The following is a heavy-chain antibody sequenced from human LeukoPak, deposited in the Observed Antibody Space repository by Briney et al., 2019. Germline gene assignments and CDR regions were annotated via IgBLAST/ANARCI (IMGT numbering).Heavy chain of an antibody. J-gene: IGHJ6*03. CDR3: ARAVELWPDYYMDV. V-gene: IGHV3-66*01. CDR2: IYSGGATYYADSV. Sequence: GGSLRLSCAASGFTVSSNYMSWVRQAPGKGLEWVSVIYSGGATYYADSVYYADSVKGRFTISRDNSRNTMYLQMNSLRAEDTAVYYCARAVELWPDYYMDVWGKGTTVTISS. D-gene: IGHD5-18*01. CDR1: GFTVSSNY.